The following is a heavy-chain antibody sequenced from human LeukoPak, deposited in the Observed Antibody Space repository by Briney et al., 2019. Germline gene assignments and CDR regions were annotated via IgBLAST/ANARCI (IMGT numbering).Heavy chain of an antibody. CDR1: GGSITDYF. J-gene: IGHJ5*02. V-gene: IGHV4-59*08. CDR2: IFSSGAT. D-gene: IGHD3-10*01. Sequence: SETLSLTCTVFGGSITDYFWSWIRQPPGKGLEWIGYIFSSGATSYSPSLRSRVTIALDTSKNQFSLKLTSVTAADTSVYYGVRHDNHSEFGRGIDPWGQGTLVTVSS. CDR3: VRHDNHSEFGRGIDP.